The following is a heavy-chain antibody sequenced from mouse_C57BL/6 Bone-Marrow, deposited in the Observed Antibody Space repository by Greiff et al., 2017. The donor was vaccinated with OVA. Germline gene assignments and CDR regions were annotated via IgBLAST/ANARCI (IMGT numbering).Heavy chain of an antibody. CDR1: GYTFTSYW. D-gene: IGHD1-1*01. J-gene: IGHJ4*01. Sequence: QVQLQQPGAELVKPGASVKMSCKASGYTFTSYWITWVKQRPGQGLEWIGDIYPGSGSTNYNEKFKSKATLTVDTSSSTAYMQLSSLTSEDSAVYYCARGFPIYYYGVDAMDYWGQGTSVTVSS. CDR3: ARGFPIYYYGVDAMDY. V-gene: IGHV1-55*01. CDR2: IYPGSGST.